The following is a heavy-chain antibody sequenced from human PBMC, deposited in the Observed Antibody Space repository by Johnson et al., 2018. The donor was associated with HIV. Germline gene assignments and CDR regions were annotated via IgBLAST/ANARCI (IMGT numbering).Heavy chain of an antibody. D-gene: IGHD6-13*01. CDR3: ASGWGIAASDAFDI. V-gene: IGHV3-30*04. J-gene: IGHJ3*02. Sequence: QVQLVESGGGLVQPGGSLRLSCAASGFTFSSYAMSWVRQAPGKGLEWVAVISYDGSNKYYADSVKGRFTISRDNSKNTLYLQMNSLRAEDTAVYYCASGWGIAASDAFDIWGQGTMVTVSS. CDR2: ISYDGSNK. CDR1: GFTFSSYA.